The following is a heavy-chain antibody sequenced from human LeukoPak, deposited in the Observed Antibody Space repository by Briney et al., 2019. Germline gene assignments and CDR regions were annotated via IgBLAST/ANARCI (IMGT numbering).Heavy chain of an antibody. J-gene: IGHJ6*03. CDR3: ARFGYYYYYYMDV. CDR2: VNAGGDRT. Sequence: GGSLRLSCAASGFTFTTYALTWVRQAPGKGLEWVSTVNAGGDRTFYADSVKGRFTISRDNSKNTLYLQMNSLRAEDTAVYYCARFGYYYYYYMDVWGKGTTVTVSS. V-gene: IGHV3-23*01. D-gene: IGHD3-10*01. CDR1: GFTFTTYA.